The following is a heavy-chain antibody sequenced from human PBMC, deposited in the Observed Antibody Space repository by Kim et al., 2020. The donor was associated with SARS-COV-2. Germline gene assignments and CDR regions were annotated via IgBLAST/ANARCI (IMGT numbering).Heavy chain of an antibody. CDR1: GLSFSSYA. J-gene: IGHJ4*02. CDR2: ISDNGGET. CDR3: AKGGLTARRRSRFEY. V-gene: IGHV3-23*01. Sequence: GGSLRLSCVASGLSFSSYAMTWVRQAPGRGLEWVSLISDNGGETYYADSVRGRFTISRDNSKNTLFLEMNSLRAEDTATYYCAKGGLTARRRSRFEYWGQGTPVTFSP. D-gene: IGHD3-9*01.